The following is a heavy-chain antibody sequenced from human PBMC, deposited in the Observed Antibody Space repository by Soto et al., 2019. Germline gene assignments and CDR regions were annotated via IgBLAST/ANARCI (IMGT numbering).Heavy chain of an antibody. CDR3: AKMYSGYDFQSY. J-gene: IGHJ4*02. V-gene: IGHV3-23*01. D-gene: IGHD5-12*01. CDR2: ISGSGGST. Sequence: PGGFLRLSCAASGFTFSSYAMSWVRQAPGKGLEWVSAISGSGGSTYYADSVKGRFTISRDDSKNTLYLQMNSLRAEDTAVYYCAKMYSGYDFQSYWGQGTLVTVSS. CDR1: GFTFSSYA.